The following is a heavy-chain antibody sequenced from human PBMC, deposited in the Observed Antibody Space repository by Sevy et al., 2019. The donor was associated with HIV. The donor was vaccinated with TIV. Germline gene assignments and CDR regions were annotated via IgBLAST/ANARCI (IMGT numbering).Heavy chain of an antibody. CDR1: GFSFSDHR. V-gene: IGHV3-30*03. CDR2: ISYDGRNTK. D-gene: IGHD3-16*01. CDR3: ARDRGEILSSAFDY. J-gene: IGHJ4*02. Sequence: RGSLRLSCVGSGFSFSDHRMHWVRQAPGKGLEWMAVISYDGRNTKYKADSVKGRFTISRDNSKNTLYLQMNSLRAEDTAIYYCARDRGEILSSAFDYWGQGTLVTVSS.